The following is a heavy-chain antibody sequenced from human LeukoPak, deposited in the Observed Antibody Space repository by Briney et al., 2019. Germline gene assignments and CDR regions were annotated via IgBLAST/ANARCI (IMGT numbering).Heavy chain of an antibody. V-gene: IGHV4-59*01. Sequence: SETLSLTCIVSGDSMKSYYWSWIRQPPGKRLEWIGYIYYTGSTNNNPSLKSRVTMSVDMSNNQFSLKLTSMTAADTAVYYCARGGPNSSGYAGDGFDVWGQGTMVTVSS. CDR3: ARGGPNSSGYAGDGFDV. D-gene: IGHD3-22*01. J-gene: IGHJ3*01. CDR1: GDSMKSYY. CDR2: IYYTGST.